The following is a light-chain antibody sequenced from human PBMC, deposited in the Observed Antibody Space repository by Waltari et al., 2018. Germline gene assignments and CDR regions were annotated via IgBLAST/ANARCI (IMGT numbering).Light chain of an antibody. CDR1: QSVSSN. V-gene: IGKV3-15*01. J-gene: IGKJ1*01. CDR3: QQYNKWPPWT. CDR2: GAS. Sequence: DIVMTQSPATLSVSPGERATLSCRASQSVSSNFSWYQQKPGQAPRLPIYGASTRATGIPARFSGSGSGTEFTLTISSLQSEDFAVYYCQQYNKWPPWTFGQGTKVEIK.